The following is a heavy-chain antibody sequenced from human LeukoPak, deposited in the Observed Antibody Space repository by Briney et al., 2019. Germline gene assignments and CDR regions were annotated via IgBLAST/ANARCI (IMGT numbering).Heavy chain of an antibody. CDR3: AKWYASGTYYIDY. V-gene: IGHV3-66*01. CDR2: IYSGGST. D-gene: IGHD3-10*01. Sequence: TGGSLRLSCAASGFTVSSNYMSWVRQAPGKGLEWVSVIYSGGSTYYADSVKGRFTISRDNSKNTLYLQMSSLRAEDTAIYYCAKWYASGTYYIDYWGQGTLVTVSS. J-gene: IGHJ4*02. CDR1: GFTVSSNY.